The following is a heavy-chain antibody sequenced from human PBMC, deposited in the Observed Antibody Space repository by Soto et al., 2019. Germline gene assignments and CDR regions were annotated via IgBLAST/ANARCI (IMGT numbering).Heavy chain of an antibody. V-gene: IGHV3-73*01. J-gene: IGHJ4*02. Sequence: PGGSLRLSCAASRFTFSGSAMHWVRQASGKGLEWVGRIRSKANSYATAYAASVKGRFTISRDDSKNTAYLQMNSLKTEDTAVYYCTRQGLTTAKPVDYWGQGTLVTVSS. CDR1: RFTFSGSA. D-gene: IGHD4-17*01. CDR3: TRQGLTTAKPVDY. CDR2: IRSKANSYAT.